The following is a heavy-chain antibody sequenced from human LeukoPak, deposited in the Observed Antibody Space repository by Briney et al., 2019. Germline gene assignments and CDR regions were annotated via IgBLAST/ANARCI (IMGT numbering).Heavy chain of an antibody. J-gene: IGHJ4*02. Sequence: GGSLRLSCAASGFTFSSYWMHWVRQAPGKGLVWVSRINTDGSSTSYADSVKGRFTISRDNAKNTLYLQMNSLRAEDTAVYYCAAKSYDFWSGYYTGRNYWGQGTLVTVSS. CDR1: GFTFSSYW. D-gene: IGHD3-3*01. CDR3: AAKSYDFWSGYYTGRNY. V-gene: IGHV3-74*01. CDR2: INTDGSST.